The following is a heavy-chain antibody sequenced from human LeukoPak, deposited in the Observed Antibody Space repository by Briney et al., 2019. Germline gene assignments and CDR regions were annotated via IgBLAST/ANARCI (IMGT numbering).Heavy chain of an antibody. V-gene: IGHV3-66*01. D-gene: IGHD4-17*01. Sequence: SGGSLRLSCAASGFTVSSNYMSWVRQAPGKGLEWVSVIYSGGSTYYADSVKGRFTISRDNSKNTLYLQMSSLRAEDTAVYYCARVVGDYYYYYMDVWGKGTTVTISS. CDR2: IYSGGST. CDR1: GFTVSSNY. CDR3: ARVVGDYYYYYMDV. J-gene: IGHJ6*03.